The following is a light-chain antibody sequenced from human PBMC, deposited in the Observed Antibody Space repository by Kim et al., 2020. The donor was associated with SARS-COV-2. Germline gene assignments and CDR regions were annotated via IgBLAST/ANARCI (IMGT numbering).Light chain of an antibody. CDR1: QTISSY. CDR2: AAS. J-gene: IGKJ1*01. Sequence: DIQMTQSPSSLSASVGDRVTITCRASQTISSYLNWYHQKPGKAPKLLIYAASNLQSGVPSRFSGSGSGTDFTLTISSLQPEDFATYYCQHSSITPWTFGQGTKVDIK. CDR3: QHSSITPWT. V-gene: IGKV1-39*01.